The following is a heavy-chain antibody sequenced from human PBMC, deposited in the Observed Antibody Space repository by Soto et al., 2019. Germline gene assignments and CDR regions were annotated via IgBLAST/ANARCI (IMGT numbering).Heavy chain of an antibody. CDR3: ARVAY. V-gene: IGHV3-21*01. J-gene: IGHJ4*02. CDR2: ISSGSSDT. Sequence: VGSLRLSCESSVFTFSHVSMNCVRHFPGKWLEWVASISSGSSDTWYADSVKGRFIISRDNAQNSLFLQMNTLRPEDTAMYYCARVAYWGPGTQVSVS. CDR1: VFTFSHVS.